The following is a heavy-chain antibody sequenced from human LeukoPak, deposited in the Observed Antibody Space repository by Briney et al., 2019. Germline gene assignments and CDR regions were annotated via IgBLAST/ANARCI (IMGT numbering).Heavy chain of an antibody. Sequence: SETLSLTRSVSGDSVSSYYWSWIRQPPGKGLEWIGYISSGNTNYNPSLKSRVTISVDTSKNQFSLSLNSVTAADTAVYYCARIDYGDYNFYYYYMDVWGKGTTVTVSS. CDR3: ARIDYGDYNFYYYYMDV. CDR2: ISSGNT. J-gene: IGHJ6*03. D-gene: IGHD4-17*01. V-gene: IGHV4-59*02. CDR1: GDSVSSYY.